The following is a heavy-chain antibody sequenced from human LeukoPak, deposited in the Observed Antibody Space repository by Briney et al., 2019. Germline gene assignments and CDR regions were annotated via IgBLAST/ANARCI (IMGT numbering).Heavy chain of an antibody. CDR2: INHSGST. CDR1: GGSFSGYY. Sequence: PSEILSLTCAVYGGSFSGYYWSWIRQPPGKGLEWIGEINHSGSTNYNPSLKSRVTISVDTSKNQFSLKLSSVTAADTAVYYCARGYCSSTSCYDEEFLYYYYGMDVWGQGTTVTVSS. D-gene: IGHD2-2*01. J-gene: IGHJ6*02. V-gene: IGHV4-34*01. CDR3: ARGYCSSTSCYDEEFLYYYYGMDV.